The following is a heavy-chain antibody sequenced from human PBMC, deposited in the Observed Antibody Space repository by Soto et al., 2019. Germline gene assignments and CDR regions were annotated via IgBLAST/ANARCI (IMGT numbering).Heavy chain of an antibody. Sequence: QVQLRQSGPGLVKPSQTLSLTCAISGDSVSSNSAAWNWIRQSPSRGLEWLGRTYYRSKWYNDYAESVKSRIIVRSDTSKNQVSLQMNSMTPEDTAVYYCAREASSNWYPVIGALDSWGQGTLVTVSS. CDR2: TYYRSKWYN. CDR3: AREASSNWYPVIGALDS. D-gene: IGHD6-13*01. J-gene: IGHJ5*01. CDR1: GDSVSSNSAA. V-gene: IGHV6-1*01.